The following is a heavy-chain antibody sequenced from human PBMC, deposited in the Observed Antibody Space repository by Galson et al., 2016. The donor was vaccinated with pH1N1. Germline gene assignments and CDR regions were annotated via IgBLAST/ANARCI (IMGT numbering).Heavy chain of an antibody. V-gene: IGHV4-34*01. J-gene: IGHJ4*02. CDR3: ARSAAMNVDY. CDR1: GVSFSGYY. Sequence: LSLTCAVYGVSFSGYYWSWIRQPPGKGLEWIGEINHSGSTHYNPSLKSRVTISVDTSKNQFSLKLSSVTAADTAVYYCARSAAMNVDYWGQGTLVTVSS. D-gene: IGHD6-25*01. CDR2: INHSGST.